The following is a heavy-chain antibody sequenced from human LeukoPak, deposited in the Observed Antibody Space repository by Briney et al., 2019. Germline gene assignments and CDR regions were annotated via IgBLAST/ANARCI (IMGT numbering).Heavy chain of an antibody. Sequence: ASVKVSCKVSGYTLTELSMHWVRQAPGKGLEWMGGFDPEDGETIYAQKFQGRVTMTEDTSTDTAYMELSSLRSEDTAVYYCATDVLYCSSTSCQDYWGQGTLVTVSS. V-gene: IGHV1-24*01. CDR3: ATDVLYCSSTSCQDY. CDR1: GYTLTELS. CDR2: FDPEDGET. D-gene: IGHD2-2*01. J-gene: IGHJ4*02.